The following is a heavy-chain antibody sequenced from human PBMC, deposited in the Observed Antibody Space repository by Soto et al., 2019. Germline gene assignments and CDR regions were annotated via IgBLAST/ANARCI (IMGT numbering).Heavy chain of an antibody. CDR1: GFTFSSYS. J-gene: IGHJ4*01. CDR2: ISSSSSYI. D-gene: IGHD3-22*01. V-gene: IGHV3-21*01. CDR3: ARRTSYASRGYYCY. Sequence: EVQLVESGGGLVKPGGSLRLSCAASGFTFSSYSMNWVRQAPGKGLEWVAYISSSSSYIYYADSVKGRFTISRDNAKNSRYLKRNSRGAEDRAVNSGARRTSYASRGYYCYWGHGPLVTVPS.